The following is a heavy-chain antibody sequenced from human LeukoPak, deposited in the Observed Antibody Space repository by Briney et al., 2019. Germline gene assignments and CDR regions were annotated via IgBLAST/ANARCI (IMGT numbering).Heavy chain of an antibody. Sequence: GASVKVSCKASGYTFTSYAMNWVRQAPGQGLEWLGRMNPNSGDTNYPQNFQGRVTMTRDTSISTAYMELSSLRSDDTAVYYCVPRGDGGFDYWGQGTLVIVSS. D-gene: IGHD3-16*01. J-gene: IGHJ4*02. V-gene: IGHV1-2*06. CDR3: VPRGDGGFDY. CDR1: GYTFTSYA. CDR2: MNPNSGDT.